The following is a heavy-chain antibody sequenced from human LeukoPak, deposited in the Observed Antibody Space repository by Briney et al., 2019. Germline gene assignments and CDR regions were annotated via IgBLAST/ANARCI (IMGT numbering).Heavy chain of an antibody. CDR3: ARKWGAESGAFDI. J-gene: IGHJ3*02. CDR2: IYSGGTT. V-gene: IGHV3-66*01. Sequence: GGSLRLSCAASGFTVSSSYMTWVRQAPGKGLEWVSVIYSGGTTYYADSVKGRFTISRDNSKNTLYLQMNSLRAEDTAVYYCARKWGAESGAFDIWGQGTMVTVSS. CDR1: GFTVSSSY. D-gene: IGHD1-26*01.